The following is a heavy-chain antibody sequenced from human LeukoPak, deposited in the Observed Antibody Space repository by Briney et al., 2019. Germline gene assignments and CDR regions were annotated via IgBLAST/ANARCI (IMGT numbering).Heavy chain of an antibody. J-gene: IGHJ4*02. Sequence: GESLKISCKASGYKFTSYWIGWVRQMPGKGPEWMGIIYPDDSDIRYSPSFQGQVTISADKSLSTAYLQWSSLKASDSAMYYCARHPYDVFAGYYLDYWGQGTLVTVFS. CDR3: ARHPYDVFAGYYLDY. CDR1: GYKFTSYW. D-gene: IGHD3-16*01. CDR2: IYPDDSDI. V-gene: IGHV5-51*01.